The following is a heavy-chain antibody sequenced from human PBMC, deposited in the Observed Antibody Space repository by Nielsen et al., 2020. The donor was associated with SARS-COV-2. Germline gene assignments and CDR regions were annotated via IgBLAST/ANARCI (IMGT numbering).Heavy chain of an antibody. V-gene: IGHV1-2*06. Sequence: ASVKVSCKASGYTFTGYYMHWVRQAPGQGLEWMGRINPNSGGTNYAQKFQGRVTITRDTSISTAYMELSRLRSDDTAVYYCARGKLELRTRWFDPWGQGTLVTVSS. CDR1: GYTFTGYY. CDR3: ARGKLELRTRWFDP. J-gene: IGHJ5*02. CDR2: INPNSGGT. D-gene: IGHD1-7*01.